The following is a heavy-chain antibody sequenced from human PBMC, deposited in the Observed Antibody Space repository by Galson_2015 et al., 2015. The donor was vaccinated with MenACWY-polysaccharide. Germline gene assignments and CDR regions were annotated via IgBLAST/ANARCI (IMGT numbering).Heavy chain of an antibody. J-gene: IGHJ4*02. CDR3: ARETVRSWAV. V-gene: IGHV4-30-2*01. Sequence: TLSLPCPVYGGSISSGGYSWRWVRPPPGKGLEWIGYIYNSGNAYYNPSLKSRVTISVDKSKNQFSLNGRFVTAADTVVYYCARETVRSWAVWGKGTLVTVSS. CDR1: GGSISSGGYS. D-gene: IGHD3-16*01. CDR2: IYNSGNA.